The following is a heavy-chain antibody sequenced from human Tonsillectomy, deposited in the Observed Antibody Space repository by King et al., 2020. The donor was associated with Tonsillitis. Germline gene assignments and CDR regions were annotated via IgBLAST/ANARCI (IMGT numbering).Heavy chain of an antibody. CDR1: GGSISSYY. CDR2: IYYSGST. D-gene: IGHD1-1*01. CDR3: ARRRPEYYYGMDV. V-gene: IGHV4-59*08. Sequence: QLQESGPGLVKPSETLSLTCTVSGGSISSYYWSWIRQPPGKGLEWIGYIYYSGSTNDNPSLKSRVTISVDTSKNQFSLKLSSVTAADTAVYYCARRRPEYYYGMDVWGQGTTVTVSS. J-gene: IGHJ6*02.